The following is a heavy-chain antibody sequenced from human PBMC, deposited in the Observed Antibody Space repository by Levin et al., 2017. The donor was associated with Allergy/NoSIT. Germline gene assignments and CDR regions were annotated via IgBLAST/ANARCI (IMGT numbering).Heavy chain of an antibody. CDR3: AGGGSAVAYYDYGMDV. V-gene: IGHV4-39*01. CDR1: GGSISSSSYY. J-gene: IGHJ6*02. CDR2: IYYSGST. Sequence: SETLSLTCTVSGGSISSSSYYWGWIRQPPGKGLEWIGSIYYSGSTYYNPSLKSRVTISVDTSKNQFSLKLSSVTAADTAVYYCAGGGSAVAYYDYGMDVWGQGTTVTVS. D-gene: IGHD4-23*01.